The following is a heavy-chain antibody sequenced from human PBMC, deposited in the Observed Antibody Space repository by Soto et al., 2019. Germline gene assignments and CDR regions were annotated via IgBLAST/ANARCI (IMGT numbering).Heavy chain of an antibody. CDR2: TYYRSKWYN. V-gene: IGHV6-1*01. CDR1: GDSVSSNSAA. J-gene: IGHJ4*02. Sequence: PSQTLSLTCAISGDSVSSNSAAWNWIRQSPSRGLEWLGRTYYRSKWYNDYAVSVKSRITINPDTSKNQFSLQLNSVTAADTAVYYCARMNYYDTSGYPFDYWGQGMMVTVSS. CDR3: ARMNYYDTSGYPFDY. D-gene: IGHD3-22*01.